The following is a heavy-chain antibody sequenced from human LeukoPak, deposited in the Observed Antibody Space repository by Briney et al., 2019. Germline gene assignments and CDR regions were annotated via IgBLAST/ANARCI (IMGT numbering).Heavy chain of an antibody. D-gene: IGHD6-19*01. CDR2: ISYDGSNK. CDR3: AKPDSSGWYTLDY. CDR1: GFTFSSYG. Sequence: GRSLRLSCAASGFTFSSYGMHWVRQAPGKGLEWVAVISYDGSNKYYADSVKGRFTISRDNSKNTLYLQMNSLRAEDTAVYYCAKPDSSGWYTLDYWGQGTLVTVSS. J-gene: IGHJ4*02. V-gene: IGHV3-30*18.